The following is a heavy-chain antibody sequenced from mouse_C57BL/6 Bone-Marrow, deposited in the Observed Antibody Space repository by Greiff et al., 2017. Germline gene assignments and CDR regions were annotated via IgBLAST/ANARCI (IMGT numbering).Heavy chain of an antibody. CDR3: ARLGGYYGSSYDYAMDY. V-gene: IGHV1-64*01. CDR1: GYTFTSYW. CDR2: IHPSSGST. Sequence: QVQLQQPGAELVKPGASVKLSCKASGYTFTSYWMHWVKQRPGQGLEWIGMIHPSSGSTNYNETFKSKATLTVDKSSSTAYMQLSSLTSEDSAVFYGARLGGYYGSSYDYAMDYWGQGTSVTVSS. J-gene: IGHJ4*01. D-gene: IGHD1-1*01.